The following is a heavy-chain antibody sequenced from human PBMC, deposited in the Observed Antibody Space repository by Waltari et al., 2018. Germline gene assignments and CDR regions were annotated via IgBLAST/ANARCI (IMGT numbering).Heavy chain of an antibody. J-gene: IGHJ4*02. CDR1: GFTFTNAW. D-gene: IGHD6-19*01. CDR3: TTLGYRSGWSFDY. V-gene: IGHV3-15*07. Sequence: EAQLVESGGGLVKPGGSLRLSCAASGFTFTNAWMNWVRQAPGKGLELVGRIKSKTYGGTTDYAAPVKGRFTISRDDSKNTLYLQMNSLKTDDTAVYYCTTLGYRSGWSFDYWGQGTLVTVSS. CDR2: IKSKTYGGTT.